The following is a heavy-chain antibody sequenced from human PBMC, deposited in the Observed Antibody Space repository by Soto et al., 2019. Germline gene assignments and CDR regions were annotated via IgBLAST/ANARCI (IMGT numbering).Heavy chain of an antibody. CDR1: GFTFSSYA. CDR3: AKFIYYDSSGYYEHFQH. V-gene: IGHV3-23*01. CDR2: ISGSGGST. D-gene: IGHD3-22*01. J-gene: IGHJ1*01. Sequence: PGGSLRLSCAASGFTFSSYAMSWVRQAPGKGLEWVSAISGSGGSTYYADSVKGRFTISRDNSKNTLYLQMNSLRAEDTAVYYCAKFIYYDSSGYYEHFQHWDQGTRVTAPQ.